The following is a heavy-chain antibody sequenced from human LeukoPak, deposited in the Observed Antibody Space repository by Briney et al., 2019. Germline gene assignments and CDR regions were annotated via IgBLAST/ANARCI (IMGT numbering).Heavy chain of an antibody. V-gene: IGHV4-61*02. CDR3: ARAGDFWSGYHPDQ. Sequence: SETLSLTCTVSGGSITSGSYYWSWIRQPAGKGLEWIGRMYTSGTSETTDYNPSLESRVTISVDTSKNQFSLNLSSVTAADTAVYYCARAGDFWSGYHPDQWGQGTLVTVSS. CDR1: GGSITSGSYY. J-gene: IGHJ4*02. CDR2: MYTSGTSETT. D-gene: IGHD3-3*01.